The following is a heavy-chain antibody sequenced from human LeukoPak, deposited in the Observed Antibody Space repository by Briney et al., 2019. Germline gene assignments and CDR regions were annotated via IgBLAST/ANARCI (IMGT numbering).Heavy chain of an antibody. V-gene: IGHV4-34*01. D-gene: IGHD5-24*01. Sequence: SETLSLTCAVYGGSFNDYYWSWIRQPPGKGLGWIGEINHSGSTNYNPSLKSRVTISADTSKNQFSLKLRPVTAADTAVYYCARHRGYNPPDNWGQGTLVTVSS. J-gene: IGHJ4*02. CDR3: ARHRGYNPPDN. CDR1: GGSFNDYY. CDR2: INHSGST.